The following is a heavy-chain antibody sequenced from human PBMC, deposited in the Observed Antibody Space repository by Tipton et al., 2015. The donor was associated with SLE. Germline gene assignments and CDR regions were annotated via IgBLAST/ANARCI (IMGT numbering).Heavy chain of an antibody. Sequence: TLSLTCAVSDYSISSGYYWGWIRQPPGKGLEWIGSIYHSGSTYYNPSLKSRVTISVDTSKNQFSLKLSSVTAADTAVYYCARWTSSGWYYFDYWGQGTLVTVSS. D-gene: IGHD6-19*01. CDR2: IYHSGST. CDR3: ARWTSSGWYYFDY. J-gene: IGHJ4*02. V-gene: IGHV4-38-2*01. CDR1: DYSISSGYY.